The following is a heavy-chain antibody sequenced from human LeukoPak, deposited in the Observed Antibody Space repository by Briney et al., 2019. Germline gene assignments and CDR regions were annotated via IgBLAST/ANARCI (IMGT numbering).Heavy chain of an antibody. CDR1: GGSISSSSYY. CDR3: ARGAGYSGEIYGMDV. J-gene: IGHJ6*02. Sequence: SETLSLTYTVSGGSISSSSYYWGWIRQPPGKGLEWIGSIYYSGSTYYNPSLKSRVTISVDTSKNQFSLKLSSVTAADTAVYYCARGAGYSGEIYGMDVWGQGTTVTVSS. CDR2: IYYSGST. D-gene: IGHD5-12*01. V-gene: IGHV4-39*01.